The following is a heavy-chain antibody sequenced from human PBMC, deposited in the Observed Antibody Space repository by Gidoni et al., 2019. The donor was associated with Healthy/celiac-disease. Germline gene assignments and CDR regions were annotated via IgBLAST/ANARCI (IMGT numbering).Heavy chain of an antibody. D-gene: IGHD6-19*01. J-gene: IGHJ4*02. CDR3: AKGAILGYSSGWYWSDY. CDR2: ISWNSGSI. CDR1: GFTFDDYA. Sequence: EVQLVESGGGLVQPGRSLRLSCAASGFTFDDYAMHWVRQAPGKGLEWVSGISWNSGSIGYADSVKGRFTISRDNAKNSLYLQMNSLRAEDTALYYCAKGAILGYSSGWYWSDYWGQGTLVTVSS. V-gene: IGHV3-9*01.